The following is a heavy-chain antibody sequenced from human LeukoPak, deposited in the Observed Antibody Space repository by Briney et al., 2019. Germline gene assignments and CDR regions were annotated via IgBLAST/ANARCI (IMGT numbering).Heavy chain of an antibody. Sequence: ASVKVSCKASGYTFTSYGISWVRQAPGQGLEWMGWINAYNGNTNYAQKLQGRVTMTTDTSTSTAYMELRSLRSDDTAAYYCANHLVGRGYYYYYMDVWGEGTTVTVSS. D-gene: IGHD3-3*01. CDR2: INAYNGNT. CDR3: ANHLVGRGYYYYYMDV. V-gene: IGHV1-18*01. J-gene: IGHJ6*03. CDR1: GYTFTSYG.